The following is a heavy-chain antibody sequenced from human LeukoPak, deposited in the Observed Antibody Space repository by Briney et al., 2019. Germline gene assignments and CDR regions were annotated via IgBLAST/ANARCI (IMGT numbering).Heavy chain of an antibody. D-gene: IGHD2-2*01. V-gene: IGHV3-9*01. J-gene: IGHJ4*02. CDR1: GFTFHDYA. CDR2: ISWNSGSI. Sequence: GRSLRLSCAASGFTFHDYAMHWVRHAPGKGLEWVSGISWNSGSIVHADSVKGRFTISRDNAKNSLYLQMNSLRAEDTALYYCAKEGYCGSTSCFYFDYWGQGTLVTVSS. CDR3: AKEGYCGSTSCFYFDY.